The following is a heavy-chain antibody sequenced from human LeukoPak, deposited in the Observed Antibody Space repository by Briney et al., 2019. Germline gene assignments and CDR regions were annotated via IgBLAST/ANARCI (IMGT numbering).Heavy chain of an antibody. Sequence: GGSLRLSCAASGFTFSSYGMSWVRQAPGKGLEWVSAISGSGGSTYYADSVKGRFTISRDNSKNTLYLQMNSLRAEDTAVYYCAKDRGYYDSSGGWDYWGQGTLVTVSS. J-gene: IGHJ4*02. D-gene: IGHD3-22*01. V-gene: IGHV3-23*01. CDR2: ISGSGGST. CDR1: GFTFSSYG. CDR3: AKDRGYYDSSGGWDY.